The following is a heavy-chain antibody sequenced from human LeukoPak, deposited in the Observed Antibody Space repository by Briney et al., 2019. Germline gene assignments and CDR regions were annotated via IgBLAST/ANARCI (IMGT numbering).Heavy chain of an antibody. CDR2: IRSKDYGGTT. D-gene: IGHD5-12*01. V-gene: IGHV3-49*04. J-gene: IGHJ6*03. Sequence: GGSLRLSCSASGFSFGDYAVNWVRLAPGKGLEWVGFIRSKDYGGTTEYAASVKGRFVISRNDSESIAYLQMNSLKAEDSGLYYCARAITPPHFYYFFMDVWGKGTAVTISS. CDR1: GFSFGDYA. CDR3: ARAITPPHFYYFFMDV.